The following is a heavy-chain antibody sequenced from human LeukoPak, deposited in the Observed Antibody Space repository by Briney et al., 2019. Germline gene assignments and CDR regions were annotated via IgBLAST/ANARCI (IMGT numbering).Heavy chain of an antibody. J-gene: IGHJ4*02. CDR1: GGSISSTNW. V-gene: IGHV4-4*02. CDR2: IYRSGTT. D-gene: IGHD6-19*01. Sequence: PSETLSLTCTVSGGSISSTNWWSWVRQPPGKGLEWIGEIYRSGTTNYKPSLKSRVTISLDKSRNHFSLKLTSVTAADSAVYYCARRSPYSTGWSSYFDYWGQGALVTVSS. CDR3: ARRSPYSTGWSSYFDY.